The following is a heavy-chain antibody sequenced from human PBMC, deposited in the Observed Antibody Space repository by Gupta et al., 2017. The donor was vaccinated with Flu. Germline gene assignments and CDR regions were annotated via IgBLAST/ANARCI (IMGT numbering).Heavy chain of an antibody. J-gene: IGHJ4*02. D-gene: IGHD3-10*01. V-gene: IGHV4-34*01. CDR3: ARGLRRHYLDYFDY. CDR2: INHSGST. Sequence: QVQLQQWGAGLLKPSETLSLTCAVYGGSFSGYYWSWIRQPPGKGLEWIGEINHSGSTNYNPSLKSRVTISVDTSKNQFSLKLSSVTAADTAVYYCARGLRRHYLDYFDYWGQGTLVTVSS. CDR1: GGSFSGYY.